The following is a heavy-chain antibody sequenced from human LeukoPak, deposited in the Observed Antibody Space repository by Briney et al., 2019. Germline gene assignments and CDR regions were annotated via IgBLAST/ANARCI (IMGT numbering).Heavy chain of an antibody. V-gene: IGHV1-2*04. J-gene: IGHJ3*02. CDR3: ASRSTTVTDDDAFDI. Sequence: ASVEVSCKASGYTFTGYYMHWARQAPGQGLEWMGWINPNSGGTNYAQKFQGWVTMTRDTSISTAYMELSRLRSDDTAVYYCASRSTTVTDDDAFDIWGQGTMVTVSS. CDR1: GYTFTGYY. CDR2: INPNSGGT. D-gene: IGHD4-17*01.